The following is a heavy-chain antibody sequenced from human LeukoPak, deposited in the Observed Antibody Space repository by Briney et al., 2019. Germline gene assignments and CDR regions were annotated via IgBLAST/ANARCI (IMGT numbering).Heavy chain of an antibody. V-gene: IGHV4-34*01. Sequence: SETLSLTCAVYGGSFSGYYWSWIRQPPGKGLEWIGEINHRGSTNYNPSLKSRVTISVDTSKNQFSLKLSSVTAADTAAYYCASAARGGRKQFDYWGQGTLVTVSS. CDR3: ASAARGGRKQFDY. D-gene: IGHD2-15*01. CDR2: INHRGST. J-gene: IGHJ4*02. CDR1: GGSFSGYY.